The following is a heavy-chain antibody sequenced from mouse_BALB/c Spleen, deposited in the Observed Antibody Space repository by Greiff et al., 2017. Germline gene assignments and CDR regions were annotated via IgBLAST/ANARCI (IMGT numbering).Heavy chain of an antibody. Sequence: VQLKESGGGLVQPGGSLRLSCATSGFTFTDYYMSWVRQPPGKALEWLGFIRNKANGYTTEYSASVKGRFTISRDNSQSILYLQMNTLRAEDSATYDCAREGRYDGEAWFAYWGQGTLVTVSA. CDR2: IRNKANGYTT. CDR1: GFTFTDYY. D-gene: IGHD2-14*01. V-gene: IGHV7-3*02. J-gene: IGHJ3*01. CDR3: AREGRYDGEAWFAY.